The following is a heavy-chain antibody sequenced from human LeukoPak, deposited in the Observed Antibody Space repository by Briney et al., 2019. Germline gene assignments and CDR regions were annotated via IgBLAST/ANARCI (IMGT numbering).Heavy chain of an antibody. V-gene: IGHV4-4*07. CDR1: GGSISSYY. D-gene: IGHD3-10*01. J-gene: IGHJ4*02. Sequence: SETLSLTCTVSGGSISSYYWSWIRQPAGKGLEWIGRIYTSGSTNYNPSLKSRVTMSVDTSKNQFSLKLSSVTAADTAVYYCARGEVGYYGPSYYFDYWGQGTLVTVSS. CDR3: ARGEVGYYGPSYYFDY. CDR2: IYTSGST.